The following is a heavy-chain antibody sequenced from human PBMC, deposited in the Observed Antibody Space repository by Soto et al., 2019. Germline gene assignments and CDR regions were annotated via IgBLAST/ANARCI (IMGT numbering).Heavy chain of an antibody. CDR3: ARLHGTGSYYHYYYGIDV. D-gene: IGHD3-10*01. Sequence: QVQLQESGPGLVKPSQTLSLTCTVSGGSISDGGYFWSWIRQRPGTGLAWIGYPHYSRSAYYNPSLKSRVTISPDTSKGQVSLRLSSVTAADTAVYYCARLHGTGSYYHYYYGIDVWGQGNTVTVSS. V-gene: IGHV4-31*03. CDR2: PHYSRSA. CDR1: GGSISDGGYF. J-gene: IGHJ6*02.